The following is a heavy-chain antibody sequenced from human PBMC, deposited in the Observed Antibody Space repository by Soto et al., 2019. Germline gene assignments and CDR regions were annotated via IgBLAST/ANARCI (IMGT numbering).Heavy chain of an antibody. D-gene: IGHD2-15*01. V-gene: IGHV1-18*01. CDR2: ISAYNGNT. CDR3: ARDTQLLGYCSGGSCLKFDY. CDR1: GYTFTSYG. Sequence: QVQLVQSGAEVKKPGASVKVSCKASGYTFTSYGIIWVRQAPGQGLEWMGWISAYNGNTNYAQKLQGRVTMTTDTSTSTAYMELRSLRSDGTAVYYCARDTQLLGYCSGGSCLKFDYWGQGTLVTVSS. J-gene: IGHJ4*02.